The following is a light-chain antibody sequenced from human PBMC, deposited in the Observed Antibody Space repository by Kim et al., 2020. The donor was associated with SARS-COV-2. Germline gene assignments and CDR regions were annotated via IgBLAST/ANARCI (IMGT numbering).Light chain of an antibody. CDR2: DVS. J-gene: IGLJ3*02. CDR1: RSDVGGYNY. CDR3: CSYAGSYTWV. V-gene: IGLV2-11*03. Sequence: GQSVTIPCTGTRSDVGGYNYVSWYQQHPGKAPKLMIYDVSKRPSGVPDRFSASKSGNTASLTISGLLTEDEADYYCCSYAGSYTWVFGGGTQLTVL.